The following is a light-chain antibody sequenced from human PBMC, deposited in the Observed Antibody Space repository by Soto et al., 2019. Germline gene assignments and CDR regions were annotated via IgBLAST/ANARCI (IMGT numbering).Light chain of an antibody. J-gene: IGLJ1*01. CDR3: CSFAGTYLV. V-gene: IGLV2-11*01. CDR1: SSDIGSYNY. Sequence: QSALTQSRSVSGSPGQSVTISCTGTSSDIGSYNYVSWYQQHPGKAPQLMIYDVSKRPSGVPDRFSGSKSGNTASLTISGLQAEDEADYYCCSFAGTYLVFGTGTKLTVL. CDR2: DVS.